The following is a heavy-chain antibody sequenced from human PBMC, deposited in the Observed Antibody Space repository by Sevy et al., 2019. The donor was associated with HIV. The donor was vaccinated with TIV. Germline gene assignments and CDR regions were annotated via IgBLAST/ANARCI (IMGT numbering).Heavy chain of an antibody. V-gene: IGHV3-48*02. CDR2: ISSSSSTT. J-gene: IGHJ4*02. CDR1: GFTFSSYS. Sequence: GGSLRLSCAASGFTFSSYSMNWVRQAPGKGLEWVSYISSSSSTTYYADSVKGRFTISRDNAKNSLYLQMNSLREEDTAVYYCARVIAQGEPNGFDYWGQGTLVTVSS. CDR3: ARVIAQGEPNGFDY. D-gene: IGHD3-16*01.